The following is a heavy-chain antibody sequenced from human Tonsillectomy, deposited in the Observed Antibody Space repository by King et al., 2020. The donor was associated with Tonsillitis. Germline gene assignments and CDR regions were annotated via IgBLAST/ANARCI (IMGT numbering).Heavy chain of an antibody. CDR2: IYYSGST. D-gene: IGHD6-19*01. J-gene: IGHJ6*02. CDR1: GGSISSGGYY. CDR3: ARAVRGIAVAGTLIMDV. Sequence: VQLQESGPGLVKPSQTLSLTCTVSGGSISSGGYYWSWIRQHPGKGLEWIGYIYYSGSTYYNPSLKSRVTISVDTSKNQFSLKLSSVTAADTAVYYCARAVRGIAVAGTLIMDVWGQGTTVTVSS. V-gene: IGHV4-31*03.